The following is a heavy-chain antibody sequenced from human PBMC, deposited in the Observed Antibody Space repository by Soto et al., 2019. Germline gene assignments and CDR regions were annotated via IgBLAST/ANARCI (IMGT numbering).Heavy chain of an antibody. V-gene: IGHV3-15*01. CDR3: TTGSTYTKNY. Sequence: GGSLRLSCAASGFTFSNAWLSWVRQAPGKGLEWVGLIKSKTDGGTTDYTAPVKGRFTISRGDSKNTLYLQMNSPKIEDTAVYYCTTGSTYTKNYWGQGTLVTVSS. CDR1: GFTFSNAW. J-gene: IGHJ4*02. D-gene: IGHD1-1*01. CDR2: IKSKTDGGTT.